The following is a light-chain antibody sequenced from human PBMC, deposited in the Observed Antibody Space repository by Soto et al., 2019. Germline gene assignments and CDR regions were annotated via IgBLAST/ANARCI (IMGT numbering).Light chain of an antibody. J-gene: IGKJ2*01. V-gene: IGKV1-39*01. CDR3: QQTYSTIHS. CDR1: QNIERY. CDR2: AAA. Sequence: DIQMTQSPSSLSASVGDTITISCRASQNIERYLNWYQHKQGKAPQLLMFAAANLESGVPSRFSGSGSGTDSTLTISSLQPEDFATYYCQQTYSTIHSFGQGTKVDIK.